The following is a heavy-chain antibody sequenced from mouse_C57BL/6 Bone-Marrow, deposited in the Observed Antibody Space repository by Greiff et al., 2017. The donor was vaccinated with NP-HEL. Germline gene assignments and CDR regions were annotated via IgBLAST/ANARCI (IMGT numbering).Heavy chain of an antibody. CDR3: ARTPSYYGSSYGYFDY. D-gene: IGHD1-1*01. J-gene: IGHJ2*01. CDR2: INPNNGGT. V-gene: IGHV1-26*01. Sequence: EVQLQQSGPELVKPGASVKISCKASGYTFTDYYMNWVKQSHGKSLEWIGDINPNNGGTSYNQKFKGKATLTVDKSSSTAYMELRSLTSEDSAVYYCARTPSYYGSSYGYFDYWGQGTTLTVSS. CDR1: GYTFTDYY.